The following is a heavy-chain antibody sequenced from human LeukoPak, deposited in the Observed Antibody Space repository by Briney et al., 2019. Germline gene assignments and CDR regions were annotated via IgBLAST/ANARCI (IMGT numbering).Heavy chain of an antibody. CDR1: GYSFTRNG. D-gene: IGHD3-16*01. Sequence: ASVKVSCKPSGYSFTRNGISWARQAPGQGLEWMGWISANSGNTKYAQKFQDRVTLATDTSTSTAYMELKSLRSDDTAVYYCARDVNYAFDYWGQGTLVTVSS. CDR2: ISANSGNT. V-gene: IGHV1-18*01. CDR3: ARDVNYAFDY. J-gene: IGHJ4*02.